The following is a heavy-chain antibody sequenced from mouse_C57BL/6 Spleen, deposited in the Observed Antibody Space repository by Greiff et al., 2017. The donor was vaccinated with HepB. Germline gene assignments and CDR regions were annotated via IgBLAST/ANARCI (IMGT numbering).Heavy chain of an antibody. CDR3: ARGSYGNPFAY. CDR2: IDPEDGET. CDR1: GFNIKDYY. J-gene: IGHJ3*01. Sequence: EVKLVESGAELVKPGASVKLSCTASGFNIKDYYMHWVKQRTEQGLEWIGRIDPEDGETKYAPNFQGKATITADTSSNTASLQLSSLTSEDTAVYYCARGSYGNPFAYWGQGTLVTVSA. V-gene: IGHV14-2*01. D-gene: IGHD2-1*01.